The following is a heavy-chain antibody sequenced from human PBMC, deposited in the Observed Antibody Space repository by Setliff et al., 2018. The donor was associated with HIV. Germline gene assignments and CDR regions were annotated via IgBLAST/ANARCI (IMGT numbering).Heavy chain of an antibody. V-gene: IGHV4-4*09. J-gene: IGHJ4*02. CDR1: GGSINNNQ. CDR3: ARVYYDILTGYGYFDD. D-gene: IGHD3-9*01. Sequence: PSETLSLTCTVSGGSINNNQWSWIRQPPGKGLEWIGYIYSSGNTNYNPSLKSRVIISVDTSKNQFSLKLSSATAADTAVYYCARVYYDILTGYGYFDDWGQGTLVTVSS. CDR2: IYSSGNT.